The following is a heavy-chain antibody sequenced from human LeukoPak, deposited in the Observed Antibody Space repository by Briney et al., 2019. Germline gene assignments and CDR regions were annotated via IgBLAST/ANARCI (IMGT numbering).Heavy chain of an antibody. Sequence: SSETLSLTCTVSGGSISSYYWSWIRQPPGEGLEWIGYIYYSGSTNYNPSLKSRVTISLDTSKNQFSLKLSSVTAADTAVYYCARHDYYYYGMDVWGQGTTVTVSS. CDR2: IYYSGST. V-gene: IGHV4-59*08. CDR1: GGSISSYY. J-gene: IGHJ6*02. CDR3: ARHDYYYYGMDV.